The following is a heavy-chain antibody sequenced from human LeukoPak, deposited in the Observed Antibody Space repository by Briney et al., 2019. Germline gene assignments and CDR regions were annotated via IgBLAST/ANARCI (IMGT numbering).Heavy chain of an antibody. Sequence: SETLSLTCAVSGGSLSSTSHFWAWIRQPPGKGLEWIASIYFGGTTYYNPSLKSRVTISVDTSKNQFSLKLSSVTAADTAVYYCASHIAAAGTTHEYYYYYMDVWGKGTTVTVSS. CDR3: ASHIAAAGTTHEYYYYYMDV. CDR2: IYFGGTT. V-gene: IGHV4-39*07. D-gene: IGHD6-13*01. J-gene: IGHJ6*03. CDR1: GGSLSSTSHF.